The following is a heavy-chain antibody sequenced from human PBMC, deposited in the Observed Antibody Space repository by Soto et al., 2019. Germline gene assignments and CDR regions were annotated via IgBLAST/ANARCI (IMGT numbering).Heavy chain of an antibody. Sequence: SETLSLTCSVSSDSMNSGGYYWSWIRQHPGKGLEWIGYIYSNGDTYYNPSLKSRVTISVDTSKNQFSLNLTSVTAADTAVYYCERRGGRSSGYYYAMDVWGQGTTVTVSS. J-gene: IGHJ6*02. D-gene: IGHD6-6*01. CDR1: SDSMNSGGYY. CDR2: IYSNGDT. V-gene: IGHV4-31*03. CDR3: ERRGGRSSGYYYAMDV.